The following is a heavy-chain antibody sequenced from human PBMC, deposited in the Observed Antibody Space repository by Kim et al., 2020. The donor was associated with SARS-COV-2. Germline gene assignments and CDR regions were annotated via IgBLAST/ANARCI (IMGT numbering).Heavy chain of an antibody. J-gene: IGHJ6*02. V-gene: IGHV1-58*01. D-gene: IGHD6-13*01. Sequence: ASVKVSCKASGFTFTSSAVQWVRQARGQRLEWIGWIVVGSGNTNYAQKFQERVTITRDMSTSTAYMELSSLRSEDTAVYYCAADPHSGITAAGTLYYYYYGMDVWGQGTTVTVSS. CDR2: IVVGSGNT. CDR1: GFTFTSSA. CDR3: AADPHSGITAAGTLYYYYYGMDV.